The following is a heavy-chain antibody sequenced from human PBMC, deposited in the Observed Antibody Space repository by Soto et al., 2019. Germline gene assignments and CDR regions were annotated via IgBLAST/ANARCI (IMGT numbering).Heavy chain of an antibody. J-gene: IGHJ5*02. D-gene: IGHD3-3*01. CDR2: ISSSGSTI. CDR1: GFTFSDYY. V-gene: IGHV3-11*01. CDR3: ASTKSIFGVVIPGWFDP. Sequence: PGGSLRLSCAASGFTFSDYYMSWIRQAPGKGLEWVSYISSSGSTIYYADSVKGRFTISRDNAKNSLYLQMNSLRAEDTAVYYCASTKSIFGVVIPGWFDPWGQGTLVTVSS.